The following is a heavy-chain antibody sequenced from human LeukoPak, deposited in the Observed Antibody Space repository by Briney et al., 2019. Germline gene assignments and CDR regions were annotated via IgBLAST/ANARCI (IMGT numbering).Heavy chain of an antibody. CDR1: GLTFHEYA. Sequence: GGSLRLSCVASGLTFHEYAMHWVRQAPGKGLEWVSLISAVGGSTFYADSGRGRFSISRDNSKNSLYLQMNSLRTEDTAKYYSAKESGKFDYWGQGTLVAVSS. V-gene: IGHV3-43*02. CDR3: AKESGKFDY. CDR2: ISAVGGST. J-gene: IGHJ4*02.